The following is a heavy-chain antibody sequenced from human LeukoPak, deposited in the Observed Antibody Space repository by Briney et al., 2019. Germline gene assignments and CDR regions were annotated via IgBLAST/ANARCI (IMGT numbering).Heavy chain of an antibody. CDR2: INNNGSTI. CDR1: RINFSSYE. CDR3: ARVKEMSYLSWFDP. Sequence: GAALRLSRETSRINFSSYEMNWVRQAPGKGAKGVSYINNNGSTIYYADSVKGRFNISSHKAKNSLYLQMNSLRDEDTAVYYCARVKEMSYLSWFDPWGQGTLVTVSS. D-gene: IGHD3-16*02. V-gene: IGHV3-48*03. J-gene: IGHJ5*02.